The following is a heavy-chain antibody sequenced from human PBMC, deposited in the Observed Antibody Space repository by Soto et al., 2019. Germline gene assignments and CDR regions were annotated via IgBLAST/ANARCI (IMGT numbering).Heavy chain of an antibody. CDR1: GFTFTRYS. J-gene: IGHJ4*02. Sequence: EVQLVESGGGLVKPGGSLRLSFAASGFTFTRYSMNWVRQAPGKGLEWVSSISSTTNYIYYGDSMKGRFTISRDNAKNSLSLEMNSLRAEDTAVYYCARESEDLTSNFDYWGQGTLVTFAS. V-gene: IGHV3-21*06. CDR2: ISSTTNYI. CDR3: ARESEDLTSNFDY.